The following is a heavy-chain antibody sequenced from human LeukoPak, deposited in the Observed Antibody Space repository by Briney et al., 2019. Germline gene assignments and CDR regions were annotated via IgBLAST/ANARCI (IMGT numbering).Heavy chain of an antibody. CDR3: ARDGYSSSWYFMGAFDI. Sequence: SETLSLTCAVSGGSISSGSYYWSWIRQPAGKGLEWIGRIYTSGSTNYNPSLKSRVSISVDTSKNQFSLKLSSVTAADTAVYYCARDGYSSSWYFMGAFDIWGQGTMVTVSS. V-gene: IGHV4-61*02. D-gene: IGHD6-13*01. CDR2: IYTSGST. CDR1: GGSISSGSYY. J-gene: IGHJ3*02.